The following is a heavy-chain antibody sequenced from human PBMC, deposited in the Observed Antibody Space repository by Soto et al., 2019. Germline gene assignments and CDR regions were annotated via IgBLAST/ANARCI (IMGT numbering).Heavy chain of an antibody. V-gene: IGHV3-30*18. CDR3: AKNPESYAWGLEGYCDY. J-gene: IGHJ4*02. Sequence: QVQLVESGGGVVQPGRSLRVSCAASGFTFSSYGMNWVRQAPGKGLEWVAIISYDESDKYYADSVKGRFTISRDNSKNTLYLQMNSLRGEDTAVYYCAKNPESYAWGLEGYCDYWGQGTLVTVSS. D-gene: IGHD3-16*01. CDR1: GFTFSSYG. CDR2: ISYDESDK.